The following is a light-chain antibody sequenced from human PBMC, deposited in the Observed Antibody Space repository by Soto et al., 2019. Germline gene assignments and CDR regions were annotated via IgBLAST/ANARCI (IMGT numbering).Light chain of an antibody. CDR3: QQYNSKFQWA. V-gene: IGKV1-5*03. J-gene: IGKJ1*01. Sequence: DIQMTQSPSILSASVGDRVTITCRASQSISDWLAWYQQKPGKAPKPLIYKASRSERGVPSRFSSNGSGTEFTLTISSLHPDDFATYYCQQYNSKFQWAFGQGTKVEIK. CDR1: QSISDW. CDR2: KAS.